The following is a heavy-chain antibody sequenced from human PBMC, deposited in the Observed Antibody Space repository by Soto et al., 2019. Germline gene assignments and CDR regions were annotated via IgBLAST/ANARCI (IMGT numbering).Heavy chain of an antibody. D-gene: IGHD5-12*01. CDR2: IIPIYGTA. CDR3: ARTLEYSGYDSYYYGMDV. J-gene: IGHJ6*02. CDR1: GGTFSSYA. Sequence: ASVKVSCKASGGTFSSYAISWVRQAPGQGLEWMGGIIPIYGTANYAQKFQGRVTITTDTSASTAYMELSSLRSEDTAVYYCARTLEYSGYDSYYYGMDVWGQGTTVTVSS. V-gene: IGHV1-69*05.